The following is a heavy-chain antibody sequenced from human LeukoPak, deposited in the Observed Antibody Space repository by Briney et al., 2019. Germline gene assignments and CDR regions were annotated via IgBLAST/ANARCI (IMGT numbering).Heavy chain of an antibody. V-gene: IGHV3-64D*06. J-gene: IGHJ4*02. CDR1: GFTFSTYV. Sequence: GGSLRLSCSVSGFTFSTYVMHWVRQAPGKGLEYVSAISSNGDNTYYADSVKGRFTISRDNSKNTPYLQMSSLRADDTAVYYCVRGAGYWGQGTLVTVSS. CDR2: ISSNGDNT. CDR3: VRGAGY.